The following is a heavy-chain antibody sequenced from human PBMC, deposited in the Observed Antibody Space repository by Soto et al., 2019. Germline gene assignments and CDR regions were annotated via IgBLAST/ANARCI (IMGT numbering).Heavy chain of an antibody. CDR3: ARGFSSVSMDA. CDR1: GDSVSSGGYY. Sequence: SETLSLTCTVSGDSVSSGGYYWIWIRQPPGKGLEWIGYIYSSGSANYNPSLKSRVTISRDTSKNQIALKVASVTAADTAGYYCARGFSSVSMDAWGQGNTVTVSS. D-gene: IGHD6-19*01. V-gene: IGHV4-61*08. CDR2: IYSSGSA. J-gene: IGHJ6*02.